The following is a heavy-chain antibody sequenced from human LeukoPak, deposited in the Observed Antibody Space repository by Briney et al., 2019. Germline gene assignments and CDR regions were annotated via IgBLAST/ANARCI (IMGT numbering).Heavy chain of an antibody. CDR2: IIPIFGTA. J-gene: IGHJ3*02. V-gene: IGHV1-69*05. Sequence: SVKVSCKASGGTFSSYAISWVRQAPGQGLEWMGRIIPIFGTANYAQKFQGRVTITTDESTSTAYIELSSLRSEDTAVYYCATHRDGYNYAFDIWGQGTMVTVSS. CDR3: ATHRDGYNYAFDI. CDR1: GGTFSSYA. D-gene: IGHD5-24*01.